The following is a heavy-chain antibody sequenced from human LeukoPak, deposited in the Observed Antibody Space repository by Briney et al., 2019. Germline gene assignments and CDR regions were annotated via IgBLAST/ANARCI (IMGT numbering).Heavy chain of an antibody. CDR3: ARSGYYDSSGYIDAFDI. Sequence: GGSLRLSCAASGFIFSSYSMNWVRQAPGKGLEWVSSISRSSSYIYYADSVKGRFTISRDNAKDSLYQQMNSLRAEDTAVYYCARSGYYDSSGYIDAFDIWGQGTMVTVSS. D-gene: IGHD3-22*01. J-gene: IGHJ3*02. CDR2: ISRSSSYI. CDR1: GFIFSSYS. V-gene: IGHV3-21*01.